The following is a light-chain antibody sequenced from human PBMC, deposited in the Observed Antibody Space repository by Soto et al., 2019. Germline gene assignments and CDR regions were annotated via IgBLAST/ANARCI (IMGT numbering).Light chain of an antibody. V-gene: IGLV2-8*01. Sequence: QSALTQPPSASGSPGQSVTISCTGTSSDVGGYNYVSWYQQHPGKAPKLMIYEVSKRPSGVPDRFSGSKSGNTASLTVSGLQAEDEADYYCSSYVGTDRRDVFGTGTQLTVL. CDR2: EVS. CDR3: SSYVGTDRRDV. J-gene: IGLJ1*01. CDR1: SSDVGGYNY.